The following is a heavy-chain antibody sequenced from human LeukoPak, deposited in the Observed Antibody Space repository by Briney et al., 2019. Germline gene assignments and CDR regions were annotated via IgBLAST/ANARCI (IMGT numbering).Heavy chain of an antibody. CDR1: VGTFSSYA. D-gene: IGHD1-26*01. Sequence: SVKVSCKASVGTFSSYAISWVRQAPGQGLEWMRRIIPIFGTANYAQKFQGRVTITTDESTSTAYMELSSLRTEDTAVYYCARDLGVGARGGSYYFDYWGQGTLVTVSS. J-gene: IGHJ4*02. V-gene: IGHV1-69*05. CDR3: ARDLGVGARGGSYYFDY. CDR2: IIPIFGTA.